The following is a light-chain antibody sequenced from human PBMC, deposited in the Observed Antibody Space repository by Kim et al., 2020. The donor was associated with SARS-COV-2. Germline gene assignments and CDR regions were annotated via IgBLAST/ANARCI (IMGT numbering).Light chain of an antibody. V-gene: IGLV3-19*01. CDR3: NSRDSNDYVV. CDR2: GKD. CDR1: SLRTYY. J-gene: IGLJ2*01. Sequence: SVAVGQTVRITCQGDSLRTYYATWYQQKPGQAPKVVIYGKDNRPSGVPDRFSGSSSGNTAYLTITGTQAGDEADYYCNSRDSNDYVVFGGGTQLTVL.